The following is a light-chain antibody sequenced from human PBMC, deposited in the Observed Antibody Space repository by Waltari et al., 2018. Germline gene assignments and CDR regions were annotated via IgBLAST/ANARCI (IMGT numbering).Light chain of an antibody. V-gene: IGKV3-20*01. Sequence: EIMLTQSLATLSLSPGERATLSCRASQSISKYLAWYQQKPGQAPRLLIYETSRRATGIPDRFSGSGSGTDFSLTISRLEPEDFAVYYCQKYERLPATFGQGTKVEFK. J-gene: IGKJ1*01. CDR2: ETS. CDR3: QKYERLPAT. CDR1: QSISKY.